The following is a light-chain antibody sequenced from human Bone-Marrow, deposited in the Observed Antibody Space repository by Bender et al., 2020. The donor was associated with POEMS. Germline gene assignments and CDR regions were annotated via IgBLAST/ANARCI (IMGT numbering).Light chain of an antibody. V-gene: IGLV2-14*03. J-gene: IGLJ1*01. Sequence: QSALTQPASVSGSPGQSITISCTGSSSDVGAYNYVSWYQQHPGKAPKVMIYDVSNRPSGVSNRFSGSKSGNTASLTISGLQAEDEAEYYCSSYTSSSTSYVFGTGTKVTVL. CDR1: SSDVGAYNY. CDR2: DVS. CDR3: SSYTSSSTSYV.